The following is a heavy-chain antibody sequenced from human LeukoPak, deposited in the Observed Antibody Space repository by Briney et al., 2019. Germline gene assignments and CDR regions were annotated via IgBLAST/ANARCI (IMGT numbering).Heavy chain of an antibody. CDR1: GYTFTSYY. CDR3: ARDRDLYCSGGSCYPGYFDY. J-gene: IGHJ4*02. D-gene: IGHD2-15*01. V-gene: IGHV1-46*01. CDR2: INPSGGST. Sequence: ASVKVSCKASGYTFTSYYMHWVRQAPGQGLEWMGIINPSGGSTIYAQKFQGRVTMTRDTSTSTVYMELSSLRSEDTAVYYCARDRDLYCSGGSCYPGYFDYWGQGTLVTVSS.